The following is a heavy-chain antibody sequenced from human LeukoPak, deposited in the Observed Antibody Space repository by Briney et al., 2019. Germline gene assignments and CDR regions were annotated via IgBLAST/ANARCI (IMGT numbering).Heavy chain of an antibody. V-gene: IGHV3-33*01. CDR3: ARENPGATRLFDY. J-gene: IGHJ4*02. CDR2: IWYDGTNK. D-gene: IGHD5-24*01. Sequence: GGSLRLSCAASGLSFSSYGMHWVRQAPGKGLEWVAVIWYDGTNKYYADSVKGRSTISRDKSNNTLYLQMNSLRAEDTAVYYCARENPGATRLFDYWGQGTLVTVSS. CDR1: GLSFSSYG.